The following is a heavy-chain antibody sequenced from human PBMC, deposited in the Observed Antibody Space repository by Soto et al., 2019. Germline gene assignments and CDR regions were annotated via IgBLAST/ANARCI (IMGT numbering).Heavy chain of an antibody. CDR2: VWAAGYNQ. V-gene: IGHV3-33*01. CDR1: GFTFTTYG. CDR3: VRERAPFDAFDI. J-gene: IGHJ3*02. Sequence: PGGSLRLSCAASGFTFTTYGMHWVRQAPGKGLEWVAVVWAAGYNQYYADSVRGRFTISRDNSRYTLSLQMNDLRAEDTAMYYCVRERAPFDAFDIWGQGTMVTVSS.